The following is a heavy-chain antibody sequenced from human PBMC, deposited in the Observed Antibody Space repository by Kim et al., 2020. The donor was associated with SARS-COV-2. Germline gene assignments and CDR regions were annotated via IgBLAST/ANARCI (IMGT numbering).Heavy chain of an antibody. D-gene: IGHD3-22*01. J-gene: IGHJ4*02. V-gene: IGHV3-23*01. CDR3: AKDPSSGYYQRFDY. Sequence: ADAVKCRFTISRENSKNTLYLQMNSLRAEDTAVYYCAKDPSSGYYQRFDYWGQGTLVTVSS.